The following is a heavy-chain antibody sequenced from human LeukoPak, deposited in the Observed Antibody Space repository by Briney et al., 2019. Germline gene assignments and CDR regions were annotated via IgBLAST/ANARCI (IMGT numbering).Heavy chain of an antibody. Sequence: PSETLSLTCAVYGGSFRGYYWSWIRQPPGKGLEWIGEINHSGSTNYNPSLKSRVTISVDTSKNQFSLKLSSVTAADTAVYYCARGRYDILTGYSYRYFDLWGRGTLVTVSS. CDR1: GGSFRGYY. J-gene: IGHJ2*01. V-gene: IGHV4-34*01. CDR2: INHSGST. D-gene: IGHD3-9*01. CDR3: ARGRYDILTGYSYRYFDL.